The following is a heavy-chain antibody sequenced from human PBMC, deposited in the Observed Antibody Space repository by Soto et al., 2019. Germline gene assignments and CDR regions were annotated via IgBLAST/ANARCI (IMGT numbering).Heavy chain of an antibody. J-gene: IGHJ6*02. CDR1: GYTLTSYY. Sequence: ASVKVSCSASGYTLTSYYMHWVRQAPGQGLEWMGIINPSGGSTIYAQQFQGRVTMTRDTSTSTVYMELSSLRSEATEMYYCARVLDGMDVWGQGTTVTVYS. CDR2: INPSGGST. CDR3: ARVLDGMDV. V-gene: IGHV1-46*01.